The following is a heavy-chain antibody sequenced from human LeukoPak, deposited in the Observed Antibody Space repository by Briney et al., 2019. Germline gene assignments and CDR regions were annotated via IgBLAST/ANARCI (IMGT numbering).Heavy chain of an antibody. Sequence: SVKVSCKASGGTFSSYGLSWVRQAPGHGLEWMGRIIPIFGTANYAQKFQGRVTITTDESTNTAYLELSSLRSEGTAVYYCARDPGGMTIDWLEGYYFQYWGQGTLVTVSS. D-gene: IGHD3-9*01. CDR1: GGTFSSYG. V-gene: IGHV1-69*05. J-gene: IGHJ4*02. CDR3: ARDPGGMTIDWLEGYYFQY. CDR2: IIPIFGTA.